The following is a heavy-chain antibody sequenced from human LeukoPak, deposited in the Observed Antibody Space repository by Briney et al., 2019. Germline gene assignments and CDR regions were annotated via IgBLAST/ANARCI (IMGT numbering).Heavy chain of an antibody. D-gene: IGHD6-13*01. CDR2: ISYDGSNK. J-gene: IGHJ4*02. CDR3: AKDRGSIAAGGSDY. V-gene: IGHV3-30*04. Sequence: ALRLSCAASGFTFSSYAMHWVRQAPGKGLEWVAVISYDGSNKYYADSVKGRFTISRDNSKNTLYLQMNSLRAEDTAVYYCAKDRGSIAAGGSDYWGQGTLVTVSS. CDR1: GFTFSSYA.